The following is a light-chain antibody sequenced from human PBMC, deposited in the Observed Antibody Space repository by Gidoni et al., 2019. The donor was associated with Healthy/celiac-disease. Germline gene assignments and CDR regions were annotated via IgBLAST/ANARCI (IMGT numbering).Light chain of an antibody. V-gene: IGLV2-14*01. CDR1: SSDVGGYNY. CDR2: EVS. CDR3: SSYTSSSTLWV. Sequence: QSALTQPASGSGSPGQAVTLSCTGTSSDVGGYNYVSGYQQHPGKAPKLIIYEVSNRPSGVSKRFSGSKSGNTASLTISGRQAEDEADYYCSSYTSSSTLWVFGGGTKLTVL. J-gene: IGLJ3*02.